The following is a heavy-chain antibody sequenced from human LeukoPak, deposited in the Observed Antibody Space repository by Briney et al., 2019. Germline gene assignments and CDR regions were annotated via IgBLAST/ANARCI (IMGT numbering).Heavy chain of an antibody. D-gene: IGHD6-6*01. CDR2: IYYSGST. J-gene: IGHJ3*02. Sequence: SETLSLTCTVSGGSISSYYWSWIRQPPGKGLEWIGYIYYSGSTNYNPSLKSRVTISVDTSKNQFSLKLSSVTAADTAVYYCARDLGDSSSSYAFDIWGQGTMVTVSS. CDR1: GGSISSYY. V-gene: IGHV4-59*01. CDR3: ARDLGDSSSSYAFDI.